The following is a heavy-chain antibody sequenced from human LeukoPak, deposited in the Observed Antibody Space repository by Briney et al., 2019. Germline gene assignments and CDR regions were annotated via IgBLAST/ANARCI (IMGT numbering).Heavy chain of an antibody. CDR3: AKGGRSGWSHFDY. V-gene: IGHV3-30*02. J-gene: IGHJ4*02. CDR2: IRYDGSNK. D-gene: IGHD6-19*01. Sequence: GGSLRLSCAASGFTFSSYGMHWVRQAPGKGLEGVAFIRYDGSNKNYADSVKGRFTISRDNSKNTLYLQMNSLRAEDTAVYYCAKGGRSGWSHFDYWGQGTLVTVSS. CDR1: GFTFSSYG.